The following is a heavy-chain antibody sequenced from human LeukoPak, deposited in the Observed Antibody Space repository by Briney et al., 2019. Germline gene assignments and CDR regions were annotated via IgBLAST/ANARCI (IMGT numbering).Heavy chain of an antibody. D-gene: IGHD2-21*02. V-gene: IGHV3-48*03. J-gene: IGHJ4*02. CDR1: GFTFNTFE. CDR2: ISGGGETR. CDR3: ARDASGGDLPFDY. Sequence: GGSLRLSCAASGFTFNTFEMNWVRQAPGKGLEWLSYISGGGETRYYADPVKGRFTISRDNGKNSLYLQMNSLRAEDTAVYYCARDASGGDLPFDYWGQGTLVTVSS.